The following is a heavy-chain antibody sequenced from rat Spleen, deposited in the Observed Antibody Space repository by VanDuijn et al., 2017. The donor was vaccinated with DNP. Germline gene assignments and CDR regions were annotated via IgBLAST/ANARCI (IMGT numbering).Heavy chain of an antibody. D-gene: IGHD1-11*01. Sequence: EVQLQESGPGLLKPSQSLSLTCSVTGYSITSHYWGWIRKFPGNKLEWMGSVNSAGNTNYNPSLKSRISITRDTSKNQFFLQVNSVTTEDTGTYYCARRSFDYWGQGVKVTVSS. CDR3: ARRSFDY. J-gene: IGHJ2*01. CDR1: GYSITSHY. CDR2: VNSAGNT. V-gene: IGHV3-3*01.